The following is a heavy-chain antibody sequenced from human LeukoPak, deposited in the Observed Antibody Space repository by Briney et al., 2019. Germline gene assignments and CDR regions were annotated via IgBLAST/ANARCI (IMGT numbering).Heavy chain of an antibody. J-gene: IGHJ3*02. D-gene: IGHD3-22*01. Sequence: PGGSLRLPCAASGFTFSSYSMNWVRQAPGKGLEWVSYISSSSSTIYYGDSVKGRFTISRDNAKNSLYLQMNSLRAEDTAVYYCVLETMRRGGAFDIWGQGTMVTVAS. V-gene: IGHV3-48*04. CDR3: VLETMRRGGAFDI. CDR2: ISSSSSTI. CDR1: GFTFSSYS.